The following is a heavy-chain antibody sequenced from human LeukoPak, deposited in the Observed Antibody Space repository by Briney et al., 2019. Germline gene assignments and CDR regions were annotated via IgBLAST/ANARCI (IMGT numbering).Heavy chain of an antibody. CDR1: GFILSNYW. V-gene: IGHV3-74*01. J-gene: IGHJ4*02. CDR2: INRDGSST. D-gene: IGHD1-26*01. CDR3: AKDLRGSHDY. Sequence: GGSLRLSCAASGFILSNYWMHWVRQTPGKGLVWVSRINRDGSSTDYADSVKGRFTISRDNAKNTLYLQMNSLRAEDTAVYYCAKDLRGSHDYWGQGTLVTVSA.